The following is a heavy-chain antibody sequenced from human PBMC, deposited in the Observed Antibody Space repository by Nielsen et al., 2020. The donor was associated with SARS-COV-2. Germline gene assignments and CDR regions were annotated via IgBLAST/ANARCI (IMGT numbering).Heavy chain of an antibody. Sequence: RQAPGKGLEWIGEINHSGSTNYNPSLKSRVTISVDTSKNQFSLKLSSVTAADTAVYYCARAHPILRGYYYVPEVYGMDVWGQGTTVTVSS. V-gene: IGHV4-34*13. CDR3: ARAHPILRGYYYVPEVYGMDV. CDR2: INHSGST. D-gene: IGHD3-22*01. J-gene: IGHJ6*02.